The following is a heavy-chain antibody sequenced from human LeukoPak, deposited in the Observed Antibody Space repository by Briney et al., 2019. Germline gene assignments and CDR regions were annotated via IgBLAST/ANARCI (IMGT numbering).Heavy chain of an antibody. CDR2: IYTSGST. CDR3: ARGNSSSWYTVSYGYYYGMDV. D-gene: IGHD6-13*01. Sequence: SETLSLTCTVSGGSISSYYWSWIRQPAGKGLEWIGRIYTSGSTNYNPSLKSRVTMSVDTSKNQFSLKLSSVTAADTAVYYCARGNSSSWYTVSYGYYYGMDVWGQGTTVTVSS. CDR1: GGSISSYY. J-gene: IGHJ6*02. V-gene: IGHV4-4*07.